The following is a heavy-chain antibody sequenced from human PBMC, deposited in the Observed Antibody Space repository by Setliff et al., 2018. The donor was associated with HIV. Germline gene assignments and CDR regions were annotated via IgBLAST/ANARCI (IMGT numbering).Heavy chain of an antibody. CDR2: IHPRDFDI. CDR1: GYTFTNYW. Sequence: PGESLKISCKASGYTFTNYWTAWVRQMPGKALEWMGIIHPRDFDIKYSQSFQGQVTISADKSLSTAYLQWNSLKASDTALYYCARLDSSGYYRSFDVWGQGTMVTVSS. CDR3: ARLDSSGYYRSFDV. V-gene: IGHV5-51*01. J-gene: IGHJ3*01. D-gene: IGHD3-22*01.